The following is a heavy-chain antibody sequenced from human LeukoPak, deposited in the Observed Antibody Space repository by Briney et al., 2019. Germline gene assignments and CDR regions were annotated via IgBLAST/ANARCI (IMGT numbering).Heavy chain of an antibody. CDR2: IYHSGST. CDR1: GYSISSGYY. CDR3: ASRYCSGGSCYNNWFDP. J-gene: IGHJ5*02. V-gene: IGHV4-38-2*02. D-gene: IGHD2-15*01. Sequence: SETLSLTCTVSGYSISSGYYWGWIRQPPGKGLEWIGSIYHSGSTYYNPSLKSRVTISVDTSKNQFSLKLSSVTAADTAVYYCASRYCSGGSCYNNWFDPWGQGTLVTVSS.